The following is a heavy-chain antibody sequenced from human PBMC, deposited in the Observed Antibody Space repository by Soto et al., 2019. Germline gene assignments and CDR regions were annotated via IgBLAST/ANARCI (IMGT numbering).Heavy chain of an antibody. CDR2: ITSSGSLI. CDR1: GFTFSSYD. V-gene: IGHV3-48*03. Sequence: LRLSCAASGFTFSSYDMNWVRQAPGKGLEWVSYITSSGSLIYYADSVRGRFTISRDNAKNSLYLQMNSLRAEDTGVYYCARTMYSNRGWFDPWGQGTLVTVSS. CDR3: ARTMYSNRGWFDP. D-gene: IGHD6-13*01. J-gene: IGHJ5*02.